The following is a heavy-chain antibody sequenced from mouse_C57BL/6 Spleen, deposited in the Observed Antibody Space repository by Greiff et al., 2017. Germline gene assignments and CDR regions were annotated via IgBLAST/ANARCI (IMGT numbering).Heavy chain of an antibody. D-gene: IGHD2-4*01. Sequence: EVQLVESGPGLVKPSQSLSLTCSVTGYSITSGYYWNWIRQFPGNKLEWMGYISYDGSNNYNPSLKNRISITRDTSKNQFFLKLNSVTTEDTATYYCASQGLRRGYYAMDYWGQGTSVTVSS. CDR3: ASQGLRRGYYAMDY. CDR1: GYSITSGYY. CDR2: ISYDGSN. V-gene: IGHV3-6*01. J-gene: IGHJ4*01.